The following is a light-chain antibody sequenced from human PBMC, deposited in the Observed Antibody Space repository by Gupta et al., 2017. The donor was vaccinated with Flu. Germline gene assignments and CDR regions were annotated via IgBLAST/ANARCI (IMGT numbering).Light chain of an antibody. CDR2: TND. CDR3: ASRAANLEGWF. Sequence: GQRITISCSGSSSNIGSTYLYWYQHVPGTAPRLLIYTNDHRPSGLPYRFSRSKSGTSGSLVISGLRSEDEASYFSASRAANLEGWFFVGGT. J-gene: IGLJ3*02. V-gene: IGLV1-47*01. CDR1: SSNIGSTY.